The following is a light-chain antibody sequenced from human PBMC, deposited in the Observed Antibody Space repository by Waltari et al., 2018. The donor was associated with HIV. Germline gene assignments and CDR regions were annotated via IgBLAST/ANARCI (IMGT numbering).Light chain of an antibody. V-gene: IGLV2-8*01. Sequence: QSALTQPPSASGSPGQSVTLSSTGTSRDVGGYNYVSWYQQHPGKAPKLMIYEVSKRPSGVPDRFSGSKSGNTASLTVSGLQAEDEADYYCSSYAGSNNWVFGGGTKLTVL. CDR1: SRDVGGYNY. CDR3: SSYAGSNNWV. J-gene: IGLJ3*02. CDR2: EVS.